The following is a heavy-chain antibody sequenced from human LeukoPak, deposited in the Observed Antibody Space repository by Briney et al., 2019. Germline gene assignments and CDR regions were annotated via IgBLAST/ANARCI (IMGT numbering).Heavy chain of an antibody. CDR3: AKRGVERVGDYHYYYYLDV. D-gene: IGHD1-1*01. J-gene: IGHJ6*03. CDR1: GYTFTGYY. CDR2: INPNSGGT. V-gene: IGHV1-2*02. Sequence: ASVKVSCKASGYTFTGYYMHWVRQAPGQGLEWMGWINPNSGGTNYAQKFQGRVTITRNTSISTAYMELSSLRSEDTAVYYCAKRGVERVGDYHYYYYLDVWGKGTTVTVSS.